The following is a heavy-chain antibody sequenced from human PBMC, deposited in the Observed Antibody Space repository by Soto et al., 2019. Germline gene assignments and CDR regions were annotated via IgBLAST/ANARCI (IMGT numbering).Heavy chain of an antibody. CDR1: GFTFSDYY. CDR2: VSGGSGYT. CDR3: ARDRSSGRLPAYFYGLDV. J-gene: IGHJ6*02. V-gene: IGHV3-11*06. Sequence: GGSLRLSCVASGFTFSDYYVSWIRQAPGKGLEWVSFVSGGSGYTNYAESVKGRFTISRDNAKNSLYLQMNSLRAEDTAVYYCARDRSSGRLPAYFYGLDVWGQGTTVTVSS. D-gene: IGHD6-25*01.